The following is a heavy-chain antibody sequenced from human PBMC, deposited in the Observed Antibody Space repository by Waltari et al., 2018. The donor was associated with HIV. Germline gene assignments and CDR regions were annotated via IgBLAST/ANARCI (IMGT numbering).Heavy chain of an antibody. CDR3: ARGPRNYYDSSGYYLFDY. CDR1: GYTFTSYD. CDR2: MNPNSGNT. J-gene: IGHJ4*02. Sequence: QVQLVQSGAEVKKPGDSVKVSCKASGYTFTSYDIHWVRQATGHGLGWMGWMNPNSGNTGYAQKFQGRVTMTRNTSISTAYMELSSLRSEDTAVYYCARGPRNYYDSSGYYLFDYWGQGTLVTVSS. D-gene: IGHD3-22*01. V-gene: IGHV1-8*01.